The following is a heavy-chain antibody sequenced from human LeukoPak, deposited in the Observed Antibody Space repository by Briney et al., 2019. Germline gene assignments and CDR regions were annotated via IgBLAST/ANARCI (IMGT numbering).Heavy chain of an antibody. CDR2: IIPIFGTA. CDR1: GGTFSSYA. J-gene: IGHJ5*02. V-gene: IGHV1-69*06. CDR3: ASNIVVVPAAIGSWFDP. D-gene: IGHD2-2*02. Sequence: SVKVSCKASGGTFSSYAISWVRQAPGQGLEWMGGIIPIFGTANYAQKFQGRVTITADKSTSTAYMELSSLRSEDTAVCYCASNIVVVPAAIGSWFDPWGQGTLVTVSS.